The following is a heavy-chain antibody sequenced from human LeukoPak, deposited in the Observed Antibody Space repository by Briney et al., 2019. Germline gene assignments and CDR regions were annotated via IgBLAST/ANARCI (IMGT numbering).Heavy chain of an antibody. CDR3: ARGGGSGAQYEY. CDR2: INTNSGAT. V-gene: IGHV1-2*02. D-gene: IGHD3-10*01. J-gene: IGHJ4*02. Sequence: ASVKVSCKASGYTFTGYYMYWVRQAPGQGLGWMGWINTNSGATSYAQNFQGRVTLTGDTSISTAYMELTGLTSADTAMYYCARGGGSGAQYEYWGQGTLVTVSS. CDR1: GYTFTGYY.